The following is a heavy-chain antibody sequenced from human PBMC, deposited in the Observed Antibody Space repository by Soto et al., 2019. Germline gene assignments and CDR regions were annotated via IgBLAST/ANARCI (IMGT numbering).Heavy chain of an antibody. CDR1: GYSLIRFG. J-gene: IGHJ4*02. Sequence: GASVKVSCKASGYSLIRFGLSWVRQAPGQGLEWMGWISPYNGNTNYAQKLQGRVTMTTDTSTNTAYMELRSLRSDDTAVYYCARDRVVWGTYPQGDFDYWGQGTLVTVSS. CDR3: ARDRVVWGTYPQGDFDY. D-gene: IGHD3-16*02. V-gene: IGHV1-18*01. CDR2: ISPYNGNT.